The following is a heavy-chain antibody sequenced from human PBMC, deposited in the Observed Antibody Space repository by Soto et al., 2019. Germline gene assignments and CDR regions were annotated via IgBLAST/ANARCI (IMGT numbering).Heavy chain of an antibody. J-gene: IGHJ4*02. CDR3: ARHVGNSPPGS. CDR1: GGSISSSNYH. CDR2: MYYSGST. D-gene: IGHD1-26*01. Sequence: PSENLSLTCTVSGGSISSSNYHWSRIRQPPGKGLEWIGSMYYSGSTYYNPSLKSRVTISVDTSKNQFSLKLTSVTAVDTAVYHCARHVGNSPPGSWGQGTLVTVSS. V-gene: IGHV4-39*01.